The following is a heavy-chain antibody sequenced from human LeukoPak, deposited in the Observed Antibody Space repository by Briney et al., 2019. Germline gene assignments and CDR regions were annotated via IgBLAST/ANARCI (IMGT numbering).Heavy chain of an antibody. D-gene: IGHD3-10*01. J-gene: IGHJ4*02. CDR2: ITPFFGTA. V-gene: IGHV1-69*06. CDR1: GGTFSTYV. CDR3: ARVDNWYGSGSPMYYFDY. Sequence: SVKVSCKASGGTFSTYVISWVRQARGQGLEWMGEITPFFGTANYAEKFQDRVTITADKSTSTAYMELSSLRSEDTAMYYCARVDNWYGSGSPMYYFDYWGQGILVTVSS.